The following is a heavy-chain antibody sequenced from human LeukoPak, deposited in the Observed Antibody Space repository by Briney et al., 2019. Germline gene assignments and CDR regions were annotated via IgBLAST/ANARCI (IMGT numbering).Heavy chain of an antibody. CDR3: ARERGFYYDSSSFSGSFDP. CDR2: ISYDGSNQ. Sequence: GGSLRLSCAASGFTFSSYAMPWVRQAPGKGLEWVAVISYDGSNQYYADSVKGRFTISRDNSKNTLYLQMNSLRAEDTAVYYCARERGFYYDSSSFSGSFDPWGQGTLVTVSS. J-gene: IGHJ5*02. CDR1: GFTFSSYA. D-gene: IGHD3-22*01. V-gene: IGHV3-30-3*01.